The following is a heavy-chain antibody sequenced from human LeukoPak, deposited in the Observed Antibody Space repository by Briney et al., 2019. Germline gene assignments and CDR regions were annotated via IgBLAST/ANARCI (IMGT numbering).Heavy chain of an antibody. D-gene: IGHD2-21*01. CDR3: ASDPAYCIINNFYLGSEGLDY. Sequence: GGSLRLSCAASGFTFKTYGMHWVRQAPGKGLEWVAVIWYDGTNKYYADSVKGRFTISRDNSKNTLFLQMNSLRAEDRAVYYCASDPAYCIINNFYLGSEGLDYRVQGHLVTVAS. CDR1: GFTFKTYG. J-gene: IGHJ4*02. V-gene: IGHV3-33*08. CDR2: IWYDGTNK.